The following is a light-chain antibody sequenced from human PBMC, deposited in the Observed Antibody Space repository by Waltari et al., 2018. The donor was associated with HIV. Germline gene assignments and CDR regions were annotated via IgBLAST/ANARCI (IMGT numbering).Light chain of an antibody. CDR1: QSVRSSY. Sequence: IVLTQSPGTLSLSPGERATLSCRASQSVRSSYLAWYQQKPGQAPRLLINGASRRATGTPDRFSGSGSGTDFTLTISRLEPEDFAVYYCQQYGNSPVFGPGTKVDIK. J-gene: IGKJ3*01. CDR3: QQYGNSPV. V-gene: IGKV3-20*01. CDR2: GAS.